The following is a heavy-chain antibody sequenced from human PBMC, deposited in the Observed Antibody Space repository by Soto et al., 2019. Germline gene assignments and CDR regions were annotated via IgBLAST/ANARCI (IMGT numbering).Heavy chain of an antibody. J-gene: IGHJ5*02. D-gene: IGHD3-16*01. CDR3: ARASTGELWVYANWFDP. CDR1: GGSISSGDYY. Sequence: QVQLQESGPGLVKPSQTLSLTCTVSGGSISSGDYYWSWIRQPPGKGLEWIGFIYYSGGTYYKPSLKSLVTISVDTSKSKFSLTLSSVTAADTAVYYCARASTGELWVYANWFDPWGPGTLVTVSS. CDR2: IYYSGGT. V-gene: IGHV4-30-4*01.